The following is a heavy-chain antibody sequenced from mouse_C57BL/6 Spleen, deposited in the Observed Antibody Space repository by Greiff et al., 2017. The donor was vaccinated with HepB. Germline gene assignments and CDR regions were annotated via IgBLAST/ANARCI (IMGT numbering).Heavy chain of an antibody. CDR2: INPNNGGT. CDR1: GYTFTDYS. Sequence: EVQLQQSGPELVKPGASVKISCKASGYTFTDYSMNWVKQSHGKSLEWIGDINPNNGGTSYNQKFKGKATLTVDKSSSTAYMELRSLTSEDSAVYYCARLGHLLSYYDAMDYWGQGTSVTVSS. D-gene: IGHD2-1*01. J-gene: IGHJ4*01. V-gene: IGHV1-26*01. CDR3: ARLGHLLSYYDAMDY.